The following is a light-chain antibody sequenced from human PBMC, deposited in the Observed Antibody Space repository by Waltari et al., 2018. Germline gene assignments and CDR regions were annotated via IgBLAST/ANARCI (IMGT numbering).Light chain of an antibody. CDR1: SSDVGGYNY. V-gene: IGLV2-11*01. Sequence: QSALTQPRSVSGSPGQSVTISCTGTSSDVGGYNYVSWYQQHPGKAPKRLIYGVSNRALGGQDRFSGSKAGNTASLTSSGLQAEDEADYYCCSYAGSYTFVFGGWPKLTVL. CDR2: GVS. J-gene: IGLJ3*02. CDR3: CSYAGSYTFV.